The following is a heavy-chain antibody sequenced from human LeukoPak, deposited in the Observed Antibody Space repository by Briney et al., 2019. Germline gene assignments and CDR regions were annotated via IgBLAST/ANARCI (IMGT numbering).Heavy chain of an antibody. CDR2: ISSDGSNK. J-gene: IGHJ4*02. D-gene: IGHD3-10*01. CDR3: SKEIYFGSGSYPDY. Sequence: GRSLRLSCGASGFTFSSYGMHWVRQAPGKGPEWVAVISSDGSNKYYADSVKGRFTVSRDNSKNTLYLQMNSLRPEDAAVYYCSKEIYFGSGSYPDYWGQGTLVTVSS. CDR1: GFTFSSYG. V-gene: IGHV3-30*18.